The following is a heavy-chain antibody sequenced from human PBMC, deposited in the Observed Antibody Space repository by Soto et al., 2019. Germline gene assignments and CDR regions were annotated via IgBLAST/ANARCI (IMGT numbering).Heavy chain of an antibody. Sequence: SETLSLTCTVSGGSISSGGYYWSWIRQHPGKGLERIGYIYYSGSTYYNPSLKSRVTISVDTSKNQFSLKLSSVTAADTAVYYCARDGGIAAAGPNWFDPWGQGTLVTVSS. CDR2: IYYSGST. V-gene: IGHV4-31*03. CDR3: ARDGGIAAAGPNWFDP. CDR1: GGSISSGGYY. J-gene: IGHJ5*02. D-gene: IGHD6-13*01.